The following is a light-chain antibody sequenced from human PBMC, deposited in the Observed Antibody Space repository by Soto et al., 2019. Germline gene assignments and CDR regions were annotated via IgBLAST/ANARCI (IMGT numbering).Light chain of an antibody. CDR1: QSISSY. CDR2: AAS. Sequence: IHMTQSPSSLSASIGDRATLICRASQSISSYLNWYQQKPGKAPKLLIYAASSLQSGVPSRFSGSGSGTDFTHTISNLKPEDFATYYCQQSDSTPTFGQGTKVDIK. V-gene: IGKV1-39*01. J-gene: IGKJ2*01. CDR3: QQSDSTPT.